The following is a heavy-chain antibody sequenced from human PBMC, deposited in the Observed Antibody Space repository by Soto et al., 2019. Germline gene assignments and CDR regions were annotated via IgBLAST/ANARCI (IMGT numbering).Heavy chain of an antibody. CDR3: ARDLTMAP. V-gene: IGHV4-34*01. D-gene: IGHD3-10*01. CDR2: INHSGST. J-gene: IGHJ5*02. CDR1: GGSFSGYY. Sequence: PSETLSLTCAVYGGSFSGYYWSWIRQPPGKGLEWIGEINHSGSTNYNPSLKSRVTISVDTSKNQFSLKLSSVTAADTAVYYCARDLTMAPWGQGTLVTVSS.